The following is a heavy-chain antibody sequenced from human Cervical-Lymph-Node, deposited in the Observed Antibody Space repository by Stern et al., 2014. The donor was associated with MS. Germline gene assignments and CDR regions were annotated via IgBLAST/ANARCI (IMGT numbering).Heavy chain of an antibody. CDR1: EDSFTHFW. D-gene: IGHD5-12*01. V-gene: IGHV5-51*01. CDR2: IYPGDSAV. J-gene: IGHJ4*02. CDR3: ARHFASGHNGHDWHFDV. Sequence: MQLVQSGAETRKPGESLKIACRCSEDSFTHFWIAWVRQMPGKGLAWMGIIYPGDSAVIYSPSFQGKFTVSADKSTITAYLQWSRLKVSDSAVYYCARHFASGHNGHDWHFDVWGQGTLVTVSS.